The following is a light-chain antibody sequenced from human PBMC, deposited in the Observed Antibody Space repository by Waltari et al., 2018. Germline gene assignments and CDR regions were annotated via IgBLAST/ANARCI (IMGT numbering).Light chain of an antibody. CDR3: CSYAGRYTHVV. CDR2: DVT. CDR1: SSDVGAYAY. V-gene: IGLV2-11*01. J-gene: IGLJ2*01. Sequence: QSALTQPRSVSGSPGQSVTISCTGTSSDVGAYAYVSWYQQHPGKAPKLLVCDVTKRPSGVPDRFSGSKSGNTASLTISGLQAEDEAYYYCCSYAGRYTHVVFGGGTKLTVL.